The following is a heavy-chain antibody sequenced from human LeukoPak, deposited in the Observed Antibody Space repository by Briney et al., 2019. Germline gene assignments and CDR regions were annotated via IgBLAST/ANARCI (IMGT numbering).Heavy chain of an antibody. CDR3: ARGRPLLYSSGWSSDY. Sequence: GGSLRLSCAASGFTFSHFWMSWVRQAPGKGLEWVAYIKKTGSETYYVDSVKGRFTITRDNTRNSLFLQMYSLRAEDTAVYYCARGRPLLYSSGWSSDYWGQGALVTVSS. V-gene: IGHV3-7*01. D-gene: IGHD6-19*01. CDR1: GFTFSHFW. CDR2: IKKTGSET. J-gene: IGHJ4*02.